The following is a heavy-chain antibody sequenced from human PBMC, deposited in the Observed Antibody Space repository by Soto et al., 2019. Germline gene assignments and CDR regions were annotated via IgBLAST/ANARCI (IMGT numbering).Heavy chain of an antibody. Sequence: ASVKVSCKASGGTFSSYTISWVRQAPGQGLEWMGRIIPILGIANYAQKFQGRITITADKSTSTAYMELSSLRSEDTAVYYCASGSYDFWSGDYGEGSNFDYWGQGTLVTVSS. CDR1: GGTFSSYT. CDR3: ASGSYDFWSGDYGEGSNFDY. V-gene: IGHV1-69*02. D-gene: IGHD3-3*01. J-gene: IGHJ4*02. CDR2: IIPILGIA.